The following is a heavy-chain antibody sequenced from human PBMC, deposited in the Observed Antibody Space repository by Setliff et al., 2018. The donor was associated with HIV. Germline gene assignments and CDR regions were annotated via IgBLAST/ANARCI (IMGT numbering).Heavy chain of an antibody. CDR2: INRDNGGI. Sequence: ASVKVSCKTFGYSFTAYQMHWLRQAPGQGLEWMGRINRDNGGIDYAQNFQGRVTMTRDTSLSTAYMELSRLRSDDTAVYYCVREGAGPTDDAFDIWGQGTMVTVSS. V-gene: IGHV1-2*06. CDR3: VREGAGPTDDAFDI. J-gene: IGHJ3*02. CDR1: GYSFTAYQ. D-gene: IGHD4-17*01.